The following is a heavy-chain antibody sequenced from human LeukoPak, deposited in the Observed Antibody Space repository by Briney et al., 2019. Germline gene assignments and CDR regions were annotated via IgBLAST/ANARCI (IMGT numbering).Heavy chain of an antibody. J-gene: IGHJ6*03. CDR2: ISYSGST. CDR3: ARHFRQDYYDSSGYYSFFYYYYMDV. D-gene: IGHD3-22*01. V-gene: IGHV4-59*08. CDR1: GGSNSSYY. Sequence: SETLSLTCTVSGGSNSSYYWNWIRQPPGKGLEWIGYISYSGSTKYNPSLKSRVIISVDTSKNQFSLKLSSVTAADTAVYYCARHFRQDYYDSSGYYSFFYYYYMDVWGKGTTVTVSS.